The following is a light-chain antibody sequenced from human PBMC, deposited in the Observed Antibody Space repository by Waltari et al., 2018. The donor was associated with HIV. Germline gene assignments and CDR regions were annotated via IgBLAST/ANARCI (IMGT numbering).Light chain of an antibody. Sequence: EIVLTQSPGTLSLSPGERATLSCRVSQTISSNYLAWYQQKPGHAPRLLIYGASSRATGIPDRFSGSGSGTDFTLTITKLEPEDVAVYYCQQYASSVSYTFGQGTKLEIK. J-gene: IGKJ2*01. CDR3: QQYASSVSYT. CDR2: GAS. CDR1: QTISSNY. V-gene: IGKV3-20*01.